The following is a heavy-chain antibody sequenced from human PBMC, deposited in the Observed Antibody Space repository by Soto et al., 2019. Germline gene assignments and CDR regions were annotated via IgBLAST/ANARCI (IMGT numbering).Heavy chain of an antibody. CDR2: ISSSGSSI. Sequence: EVQLVESGGGLVQPGGSLRLSCAASGLTFSSYAMNWVRQPPGKGLEWLSYISSSGSSIYYADSVRGRFTVSRDNAKNSLYLQMNRLNDGDTAIYHCVGDRDTTAPVVHGTYWGQGTLVTVSS. CDR3: VGDRDTTAPVVHGTY. J-gene: IGHJ4*02. V-gene: IGHV3-48*02. D-gene: IGHD2-21*01. CDR1: GLTFSSYA.